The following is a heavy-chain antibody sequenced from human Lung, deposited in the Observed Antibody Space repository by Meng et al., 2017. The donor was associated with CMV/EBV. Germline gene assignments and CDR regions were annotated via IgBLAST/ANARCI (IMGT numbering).Heavy chain of an antibody. CDR2: ISGSGIST. CDR1: GFTFSSYA. V-gene: IGHV3-23*01. Sequence: GEXXKISCATSGFTFSSYAMTWVRQAPGKGLEWVSAISGSGISTYYADPVKGRFTISRDNSKYTLYLQMNSLRAEDTAVYYCAKGGVWTTRPKYYYGMDGXGQGXTVTVSS. CDR3: AKGGVWTTRPKYYYGMDG. D-gene: IGHD6-6*01. J-gene: IGHJ6*02.